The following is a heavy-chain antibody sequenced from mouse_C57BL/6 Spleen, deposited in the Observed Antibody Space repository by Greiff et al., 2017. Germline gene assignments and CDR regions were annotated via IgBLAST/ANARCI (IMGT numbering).Heavy chain of an antibody. D-gene: IGHD1-1*01. CDR3: ARDYYGSSLYAMDY. Sequence: QVHVKQSGAELVKPGASVKISCKASGYAFSSYWMNWVKQRPGKGLEWIGQSYPGDGDTNDNGKFKGKATLTAAKSSSTAYMKLSSLTSEDSAVYVCARDYYGSSLYAMDYWGQGTSVTVSS. V-gene: IGHV1-80*01. J-gene: IGHJ4*01. CDR1: GYAFSSYW. CDR2: SYPGDGDT.